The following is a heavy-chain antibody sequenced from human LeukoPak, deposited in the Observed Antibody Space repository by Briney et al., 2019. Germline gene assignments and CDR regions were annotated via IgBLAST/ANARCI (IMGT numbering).Heavy chain of an antibody. Sequence: PGRSLRLSCAASGLTFDDYAMHWVRQPPGKGLEWVSGISWNSGNIGYADSVKGRFTITRDNAKNSLYLQMSSLRAEDTAVYYCARAVAMVRGVIHYYYYYGMDVWGQGTTVTVSS. D-gene: IGHD3-10*01. CDR2: ISWNSGNI. J-gene: IGHJ6*02. V-gene: IGHV3-9*01. CDR1: GLTFDDYA. CDR3: ARAVAMVRGVIHYYYYYGMDV.